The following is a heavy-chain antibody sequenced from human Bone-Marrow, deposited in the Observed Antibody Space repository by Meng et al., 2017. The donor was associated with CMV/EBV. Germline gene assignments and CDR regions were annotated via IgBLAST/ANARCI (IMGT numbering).Heavy chain of an antibody. Sequence: GGSLRLSCAASGFAFDAYAMNWVRQAPGKGLEWVSSIDGNGGSTAYADYVKGRFTISRDNAKISLFLQMTGLRAEDTAFNACARVYSSGLYYFDCWGRGTQVTVSS. CDR3: ARVYSSGLYYFDC. J-gene: IGHJ4*02. CDR2: IDGNGGST. V-gene: IGHV3-20*01. D-gene: IGHD3-22*01. CDR1: GFAFDAYA.